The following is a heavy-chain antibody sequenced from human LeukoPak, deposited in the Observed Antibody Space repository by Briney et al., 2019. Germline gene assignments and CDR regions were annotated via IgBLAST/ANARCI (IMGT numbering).Heavy chain of an antibody. CDR2: VYYSGAS. Sequence: SETLSLTCAVSGGSIRISHYYWAWIRQPPGKGLEWIGSVYYSGASYYNPSLRSRVTFPVDTSRNQFSLRLNSVTAADTAVYYCASRKLGNDYWGQGTLVTVSS. CDR1: GGSIRISHYY. CDR3: ASRKLGNDY. D-gene: IGHD7-27*01. V-gene: IGHV4-39*07. J-gene: IGHJ4*02.